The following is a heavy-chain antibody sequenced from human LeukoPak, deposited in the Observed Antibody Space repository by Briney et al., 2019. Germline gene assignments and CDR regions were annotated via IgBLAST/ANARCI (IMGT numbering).Heavy chain of an antibody. Sequence: ASVTVSCKVSGYTLTELSMHWVRQAPGKGLEWMGGFDPEDGETIYAQKFQGRVTMTEDTSTDTAYMELSSLRSEDTAVYYCATVVGATSDYYYYYGMDVWGQGTTVTVSS. CDR2: FDPEDGET. CDR1: GYTLTELS. CDR3: ATVVGATSDYYYYYGMDV. D-gene: IGHD1-26*01. J-gene: IGHJ6*02. V-gene: IGHV1-24*01.